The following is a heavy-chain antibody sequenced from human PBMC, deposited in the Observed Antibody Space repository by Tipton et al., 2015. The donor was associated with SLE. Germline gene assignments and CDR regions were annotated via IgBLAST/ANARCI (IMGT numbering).Heavy chain of an antibody. CDR1: GGSISSYY. CDR2: IYTSGST. Sequence: LRLSCTVSGGSISSYYWSWIRQPPGKGLEWIGYIYTSGSTNYNPSLKSRVTISVDTSKNQFSLKLSSVTAADTAVYYCARDSRTHAFDIWGRGTMVTVSS. D-gene: IGHD6-13*01. J-gene: IGHJ3*02. CDR3: ARDSRTHAFDI. V-gene: IGHV4-4*09.